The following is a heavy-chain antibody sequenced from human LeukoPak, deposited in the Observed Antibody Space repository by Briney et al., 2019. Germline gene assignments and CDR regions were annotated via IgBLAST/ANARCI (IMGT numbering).Heavy chain of an antibody. Sequence: PGGSLRLSCAASGFTFSSYAMHWVRQAPGKGLEYVSAITSNGDKTYYGNSVKGRFTISRDNSKNTLYLQMGSLSIEDVAVYYCARAGATTLFDYWGQGTLVTVSS. CDR3: ARAGATTLFDY. V-gene: IGHV3-64*01. D-gene: IGHD1-26*01. J-gene: IGHJ4*02. CDR1: GFTFSSYA. CDR2: ITSNGDKT.